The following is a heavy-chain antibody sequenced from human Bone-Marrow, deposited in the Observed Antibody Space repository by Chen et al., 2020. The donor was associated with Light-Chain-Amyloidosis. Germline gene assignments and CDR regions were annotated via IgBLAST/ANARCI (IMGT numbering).Heavy chain of an antibody. Sequence: EVQLEQSGPEVKKPGESLKISCKGSGYTFPNYWIGWVRQMPGKGLEWMGVIYPDDSDARYIPSFEGQVTISADKSITTAYLQWRSRKASDTAMYYWARRRDGYIFDYWGQGTLVTVSS. V-gene: IGHV5-51*01. D-gene: IGHD5-12*01. J-gene: IGHJ4*02. CDR1: GYTFPNYW. CDR2: IYPDDSDA. CDR3: ARRRDGYIFDY.